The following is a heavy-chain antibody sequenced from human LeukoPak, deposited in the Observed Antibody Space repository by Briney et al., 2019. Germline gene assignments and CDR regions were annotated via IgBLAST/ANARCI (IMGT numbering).Heavy chain of an antibody. CDR3: AGGGYCSSASCHAPLFDW. CDR2: SHYSGSA. CDR1: GASVRRYY. D-gene: IGHD2-2*01. J-gene: IGHJ4*02. V-gene: IGHV4-59*02. Sequence: SETLSLTCTVSGASVRRYYSSWIRQSPGKGLEWIGYSHYSGSANFNPSLKSRVSISVDTSKNQFSLNLRSLTAADTAVYYCAGGGYCSSASCHAPLFDWWGPGILVIVSS.